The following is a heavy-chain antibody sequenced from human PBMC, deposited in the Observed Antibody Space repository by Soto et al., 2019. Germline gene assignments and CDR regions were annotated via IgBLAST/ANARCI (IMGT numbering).Heavy chain of an antibody. CDR3: ARDPNIMEDPGFFDY. D-gene: IGHD5-12*01. Sequence: QVQLQQWGAGLLKPSETLSLTCAVYGGSFSGYYWSWIRQPPGKGLEWIGEINHSGSTNYNPSLKSRVTISVDTSKNQFSLKLSSVTAADTAVYYCARDPNIMEDPGFFDYWGQGTLVTVSS. CDR1: GGSFSGYY. V-gene: IGHV4-34*01. CDR2: INHSGST. J-gene: IGHJ4*02.